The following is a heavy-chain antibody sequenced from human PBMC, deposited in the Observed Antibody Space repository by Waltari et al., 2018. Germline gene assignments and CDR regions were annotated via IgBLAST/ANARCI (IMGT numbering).Heavy chain of an antibody. CDR3: ASMRIQLWETYYYYYMDV. CDR1: GGSISSGSYY. V-gene: IGHV4-61*02. J-gene: IGHJ6*03. D-gene: IGHD5-18*01. CDR2: IYTSGST. Sequence: QVQLQESGPGLVKPSQTLSLTCTVSGGSISSGSYYWSWIRQPAGKGLEWIGRIYTSGSTNYNPSLKSRVTISVDTSKNQFSLKLSSVTAADTAVYYCASMRIQLWETYYYYYMDVWGKGTTVTVSS.